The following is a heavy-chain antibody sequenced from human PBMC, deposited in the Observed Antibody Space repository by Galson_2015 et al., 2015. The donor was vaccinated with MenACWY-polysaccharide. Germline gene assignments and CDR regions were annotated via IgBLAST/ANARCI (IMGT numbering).Heavy chain of an antibody. D-gene: IGHD3-10*01. CDR3: AKDYGSGSGSLYHFDY. V-gene: IGHV3-23*01. J-gene: IGHJ4*02. CDR2: ISGRGGST. CDR1: EFTFNSYA. Sequence: SLRLSCAASEFTFNSYAMSWVRQAPGKELEWVSAISGRGGSTWYADSVKGRFTISRDNSKNTLYLQMNSLRAEDTAVYYCAKDYGSGSGSLYHFDYWGQGTLVTVSS.